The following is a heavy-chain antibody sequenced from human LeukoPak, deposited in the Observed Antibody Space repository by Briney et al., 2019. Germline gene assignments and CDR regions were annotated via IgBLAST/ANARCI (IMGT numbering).Heavy chain of an antibody. D-gene: IGHD1-26*01. Sequence: GGSLRLSCSASGFTLSSYWMHWVRQAPGKGLVWVSRINTDGSSTNYADSVKGRFTVSRDNAKNTLYLQMNSLRAEDTAVYYCARVIGWDEPFDIWGQGTMVTVS. J-gene: IGHJ3*02. CDR2: INTDGSST. CDR1: GFTLSSYW. V-gene: IGHV3-74*01. CDR3: ARVIGWDEPFDI.